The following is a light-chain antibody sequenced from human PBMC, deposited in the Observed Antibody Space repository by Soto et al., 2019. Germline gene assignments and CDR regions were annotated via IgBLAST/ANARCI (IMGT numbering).Light chain of an antibody. Sequence: QSALTQPPSASGSPGQSVTISCTGTSSDVGGYNFVSWYQQHPGKAPKVLIYDVNKRPSGVPDRFSGSKSGNTASLTVSGLQAEDEAHYYCSSHAGSNNPFVFGPGTKLTVL. CDR3: SSHAGSNNPFV. V-gene: IGLV2-8*01. CDR1: SSDVGGYNF. J-gene: IGLJ1*01. CDR2: DVN.